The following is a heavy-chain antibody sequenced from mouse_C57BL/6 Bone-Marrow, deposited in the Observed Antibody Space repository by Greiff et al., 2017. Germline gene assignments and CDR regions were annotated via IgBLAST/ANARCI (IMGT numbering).Heavy chain of an antibody. CDR2: INPYNGGT. D-gene: IGHD2-4*01. J-gene: IGHJ4*01. CDR1: GYTFTDYY. Sequence: VQLQQSGPVLVKPGASVKMSCKASGYTFTDYYMNWVKQSHGKSLEWIGVINPYNGGTSYNQKFKGKATLTVDKSSSTAYMELNSLTSGDSAVXYCARGDYDVDYYAGDYWGQGTSVTVSS. V-gene: IGHV1-19*01. CDR3: ARGDYDVDYYAGDY.